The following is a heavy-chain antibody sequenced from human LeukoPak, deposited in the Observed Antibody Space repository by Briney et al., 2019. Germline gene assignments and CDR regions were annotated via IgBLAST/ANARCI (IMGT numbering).Heavy chain of an antibody. Sequence: GGSLRLSCAASGFTFSSYSMNWVRQAPGKGLEWVSSISSSSSYIYYADSVKGRFTISRDNAKNSLYLQMNSLRAEDTAVYYCARDGRSRELPLDYWGQGTLVTVSS. CDR1: GFTFSSYS. CDR2: ISSSSSYI. J-gene: IGHJ4*02. V-gene: IGHV3-21*01. D-gene: IGHD1-26*01. CDR3: ARDGRSRELPLDY.